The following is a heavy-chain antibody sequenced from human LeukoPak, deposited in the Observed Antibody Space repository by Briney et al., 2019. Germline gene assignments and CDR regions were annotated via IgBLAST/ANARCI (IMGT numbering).Heavy chain of an antibody. D-gene: IGHD4-17*01. V-gene: IGHV3-21*01. CDR2: ITGNSIYI. CDR1: GFTFTSYA. Sequence: PGGSLRLSCAASGFTFTSYALNWVRQAPGKGLEWVSSITGNSIYIYYADSVKGRFTISRDNAKNSLSLQMNSLRAEDTAVYYCVRRVEYTDYAHFDYWGQGTLVTVSS. CDR3: VRRVEYTDYAHFDY. J-gene: IGHJ4*02.